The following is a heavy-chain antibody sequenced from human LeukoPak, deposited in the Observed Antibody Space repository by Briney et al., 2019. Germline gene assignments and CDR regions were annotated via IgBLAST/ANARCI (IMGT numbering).Heavy chain of an antibody. D-gene: IGHD6-13*01. Sequence: SSETLSLTCAVYGGSFSGYYWSWIRQPPGKGLEWIGEINHSGSTNYNPSLKSRVTISVDTPKNQFSLKLSSVTAADTAVYYCARDGGVAAAGFDYWGQGTLVTVSS. CDR2: INHSGST. CDR3: ARDGGVAAAGFDY. J-gene: IGHJ4*02. CDR1: GGSFSGYY. V-gene: IGHV4-34*01.